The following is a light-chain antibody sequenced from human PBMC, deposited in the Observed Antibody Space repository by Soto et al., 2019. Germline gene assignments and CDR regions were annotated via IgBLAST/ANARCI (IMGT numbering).Light chain of an antibody. CDR3: QQHGQWPIT. J-gene: IGKJ5*01. CDR1: QSVNSDY. Sequence: ESVFTQSAGTLSLSPGGRATLSCRASQSVNSDYLAWYQQKPGQAPRLLIYGISKRATDIPDRFSGSGSGTEFTLTISSLQPEDFATYYCQQHGQWPITFGQGTRLEIK. CDR2: GIS. V-gene: IGKV3-20*01.